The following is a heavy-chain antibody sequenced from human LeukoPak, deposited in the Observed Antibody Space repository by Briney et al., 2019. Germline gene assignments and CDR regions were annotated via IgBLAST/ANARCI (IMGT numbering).Heavy chain of an antibody. CDR3: ARVVAAAGYYYYYMDV. D-gene: IGHD6-13*01. V-gene: IGHV1-2*02. CDR2: INPNSGGT. CDR1: GYTFTGYY. J-gene: IGHJ6*03. Sequence: ASVKVSCKASGYTFTGYYMHWVRQAPGQGLEWMGWINPNSGGTNYAQKFQGRVTMTRDTSISTAYMELSRLRSDDTAVYYCARVVAAAGYYYYYMDVWGKGTTVTISS.